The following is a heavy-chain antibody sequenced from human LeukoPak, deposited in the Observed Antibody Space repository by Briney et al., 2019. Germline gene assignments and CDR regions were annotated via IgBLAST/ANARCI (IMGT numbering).Heavy chain of an antibody. CDR3: ARDKGHCSGGSCYLDVFDM. J-gene: IGHJ3*02. D-gene: IGHD2-15*01. V-gene: IGHV3-48*01. CDR2: ISVGSNTI. Sequence: GGSLRLSCAASGFTFNTYSMTWVRQAPGKGLEWISYISVGSNTIYYADSVKGRFIISRDNAKNSLSLQMNSLRAEDTAVYYCARDKGHCSGGSCYLDVFDMWGQGTMVTVSS. CDR1: GFTFNTYS.